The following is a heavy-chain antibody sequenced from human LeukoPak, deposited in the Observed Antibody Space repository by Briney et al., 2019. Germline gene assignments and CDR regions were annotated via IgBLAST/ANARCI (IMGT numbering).Heavy chain of an antibody. CDR1: GFSFSSYS. CDR2: ISSSSSYI. CDR3: ARDRYSTSLDAFDL. D-gene: IGHD6-13*01. Sequence: PGGSLRLSCAAAGFSFSSYSFNWVRQAPGQGLEWVPSISSSSSYIYYADSVKGRFTISRDNARNSLYLQMNSLRAEDTAVYYCARDRYSTSLDAFDLWGQGTMVTVSS. J-gene: IGHJ3*01. V-gene: IGHV3-21*01.